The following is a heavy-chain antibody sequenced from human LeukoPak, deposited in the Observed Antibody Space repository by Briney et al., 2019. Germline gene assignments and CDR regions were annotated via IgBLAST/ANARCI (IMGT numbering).Heavy chain of an antibody. V-gene: IGHV4-39*07. CDR1: GGSISSSSYY. J-gene: IGHJ4*02. CDR2: IYYSGNT. CDR3: ARTGYSYAANY. Sequence: SETLSLTCTVSGGSISSSSYYWGWIRQPPGKGLEWIGSIYYSGNTYYNPSLKSRVTISRDTSKNQFSLKLTSVTAADTAVYYCARTGYSYAANYWGQGTLVTVSS. D-gene: IGHD5-18*01.